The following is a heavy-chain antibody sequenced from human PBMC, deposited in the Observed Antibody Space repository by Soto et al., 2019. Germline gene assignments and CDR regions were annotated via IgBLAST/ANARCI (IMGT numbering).Heavy chain of an antibody. J-gene: IGHJ6*02. CDR3: ARVNGSSWGGTYYGMDV. V-gene: IGHV1-2*04. CDR2: INPNSGGT. D-gene: IGHD6-13*01. Sequence: ASVKVSCKASGYTFTGYYMHWVRQAPGQGLEWMGWINPNSGGTNYAQKFQGWVTMTRDTSVSTAYMELRRLRSDDTAVYYCARVNGSSWGGTYYGMDVWGQGTTVTVSS. CDR1: GYTFTGYY.